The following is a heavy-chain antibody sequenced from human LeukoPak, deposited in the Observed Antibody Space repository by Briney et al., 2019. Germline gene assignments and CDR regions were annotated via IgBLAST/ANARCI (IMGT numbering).Heavy chain of an antibody. Sequence: GGSLRLSCAASGFTVSNNYMSWVRRAAGKGLEWVSLNSGGGTYYADSVKGRFTISRDNSKNTLYLQMNSLRAEDTAVYYCARNSGDLGAWGQGTLVTVSS. V-gene: IGHV3-53*01. CDR3: ARNSGDLGA. CDR1: GFTVSNNY. CDR2: NSGGGT. J-gene: IGHJ5*02. D-gene: IGHD2-21*02.